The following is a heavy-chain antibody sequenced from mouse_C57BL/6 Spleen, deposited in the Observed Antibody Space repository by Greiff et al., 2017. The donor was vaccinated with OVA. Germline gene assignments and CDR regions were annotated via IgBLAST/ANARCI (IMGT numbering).Heavy chain of an antibody. D-gene: IGHD2-3*01. V-gene: IGHV10-1*01. Sequence: DVKLVESGGGLVQPKGSLKLSCAASGFSFNTYAMNWVRQAPGKGLEWVARIRSKSNNSATYYADSVKDRFTISRDDSESMLYLQMNNLKTEDTAIYYCVRDGYYVFAYWGQGTLVTVSS. CDR3: VRDGYYVFAY. J-gene: IGHJ3*01. CDR2: IRSKSNNSAT. CDR1: GFSFNTYA.